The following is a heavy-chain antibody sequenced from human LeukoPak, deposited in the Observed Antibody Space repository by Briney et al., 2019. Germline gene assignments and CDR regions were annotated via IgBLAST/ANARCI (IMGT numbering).Heavy chain of an antibody. D-gene: IGHD6-13*01. CDR2: SYYSGTT. Sequence: SETLSLTCTVSGGSISSYYWSSIRRPPGKGLEWIGYSYYSGTTNYNPSLKSRVTISVDTSKNQFSLKLSSVTAADTAVYYCARGVYIAAAQYAYWGQGTLVTVSS. V-gene: IGHV4-59*01. CDR1: GGSISSYY. J-gene: IGHJ4*02. CDR3: ARGVYIAAAQYAY.